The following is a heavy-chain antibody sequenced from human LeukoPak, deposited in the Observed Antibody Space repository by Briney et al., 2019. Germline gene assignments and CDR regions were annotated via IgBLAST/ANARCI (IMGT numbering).Heavy chain of an antibody. CDR1: GGSISTGGYS. V-gene: IGHV4-30-2*01. J-gene: IGHJ6*04. D-gene: IGHD1-26*01. CDR2: LYHSGKT. Sequence: SEPLSLPCAASGGSISTGGYSWSWIRQPTGKGLEWIGYLYHSGKTYYNPSLKSRVTISVDRSKNQFSLKLSSGTAADTAVYYWARRRANYYYLGMDVWGKGTTVTVSS. CDR3: ARRRANYYYLGMDV.